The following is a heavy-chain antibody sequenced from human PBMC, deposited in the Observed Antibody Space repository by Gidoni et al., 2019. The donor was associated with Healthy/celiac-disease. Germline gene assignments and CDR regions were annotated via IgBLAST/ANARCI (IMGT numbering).Heavy chain of an antibody. Sequence: QVTLRESGPALVKPTQTLTLTCTFSGFSLSTSGMCVSWIRQPPGKALEWLALIDWDDDKYYSTSLKTRLTISKDTSKNQVVLTMTNMDPVDTATYYCARIRYLEVRGNPGAFDIWGQGTMVTVSS. CDR2: IDWDDDK. D-gene: IGHD3-10*01. CDR3: ARIRYLEVRGNPGAFDI. V-gene: IGHV2-70*01. CDR1: GFSLSTSGMC. J-gene: IGHJ3*02.